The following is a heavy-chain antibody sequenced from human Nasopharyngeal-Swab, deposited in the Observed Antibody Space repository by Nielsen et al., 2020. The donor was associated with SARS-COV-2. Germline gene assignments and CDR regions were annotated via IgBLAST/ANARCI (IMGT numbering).Heavy chain of an antibody. CDR2: ISYDGSNK. Sequence: WIRQPPGKGLEWVAVISYDGSNKYYADSVKGRFTISRDNSKNTLYLQMNSLRAEDTAVYYCAKETYDSSGYYSLGAFDIWGQGTMVTVSS. CDR3: AKETYDSSGYYSLGAFDI. D-gene: IGHD3-22*01. J-gene: IGHJ3*02. V-gene: IGHV3-30*18.